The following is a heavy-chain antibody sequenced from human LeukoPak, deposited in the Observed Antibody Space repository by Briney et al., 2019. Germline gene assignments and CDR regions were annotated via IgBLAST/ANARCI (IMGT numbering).Heavy chain of an antibody. CDR1: GYTFTGYY. V-gene: IGHV1-2*02. CDR2: INPNSGGT. J-gene: IGHJ4*02. D-gene: IGHD6-19*01. Sequence: ASVTVSCKASGYTFTGYYMHWVRRAPGQGLEWMGWINPNSGGTNYAQKFQGRVTMTRDTSISTAYMELSRLRSDDTAVYYCAREYSSGWYLYGYWGQGTLVTVSS. CDR3: AREYSSGWYLYGY.